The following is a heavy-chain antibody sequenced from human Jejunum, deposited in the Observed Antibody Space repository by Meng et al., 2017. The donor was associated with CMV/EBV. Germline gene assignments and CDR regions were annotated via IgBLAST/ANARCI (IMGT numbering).Heavy chain of an antibody. V-gene: IGHV3-21*01. J-gene: IGHJ4*02. CDR3: ARVLKGGTYFDN. CDR2: ISISGYR. D-gene: IGHD1-26*01. CDR1: GFTVSNYM. Sequence: ASGFTVSNYMMNWVRQAPGKGLEWVSSISISGYRYYADSVKGRFTISRDDAESSLFLQMNSLGAEDTAVYYCARVLKGGTYFDNWGQRTQVTVSS.